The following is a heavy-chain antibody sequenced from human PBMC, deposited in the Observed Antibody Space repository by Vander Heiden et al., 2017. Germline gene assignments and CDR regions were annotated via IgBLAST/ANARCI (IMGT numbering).Heavy chain of an antibody. CDR1: GYTFTGYY. V-gene: IGHV1-2*02. D-gene: IGHD3-3*01. CDR2: INPNSGGT. Sequence: QVQLVQSGAEVKKPGASVKVSCKASGYTFTGYYMHWVRQAPGQGLEWMGWINPNSGGTNYAQKFQGRVTMTRDTSISTAYMELSRLRSDDTAVYYCAASPGPPQILYYYYGMDVWGQGTTVTVSS. CDR3: AASPGPPQILYYYYGMDV. J-gene: IGHJ6*02.